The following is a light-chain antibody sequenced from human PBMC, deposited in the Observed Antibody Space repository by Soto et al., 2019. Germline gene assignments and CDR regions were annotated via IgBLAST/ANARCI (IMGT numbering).Light chain of an antibody. V-gene: IGKV1-39*01. CDR1: QSIRNS. CDR3: QQSYSIPIT. CDR2: DAS. J-gene: IGKJ5*01. Sequence: DIQLTPSPSSLSASVGDRVSITCRASQSIRNSLSWYQHKAGKAPRHLIYDASSLQGGVPSRFSGSGSGTDFTLTISSLQPEDFATYYCQQSYSIPITFGQGTRLEIK.